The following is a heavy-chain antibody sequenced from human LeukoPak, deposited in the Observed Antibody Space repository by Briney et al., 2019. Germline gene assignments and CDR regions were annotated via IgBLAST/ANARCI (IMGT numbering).Heavy chain of an antibody. CDR3: ARVWRYYDILTGYSIGFVYFDY. CDR2: IYHSGST. CDR1: GGSIRSNNW. J-gene: IGHJ4*02. D-gene: IGHD3-9*01. Sequence: PSETLSLTCAVSGGSIRSNNWWSWVRQTPGKGLEWIGEIYHSGSTNYNLSLKSRVTISVDKSKNQFSLKLTSVTAADTAVYYCARVWRYYDILTGYSIGFVYFDYWGQGTLVTVSS. V-gene: IGHV4-4*02.